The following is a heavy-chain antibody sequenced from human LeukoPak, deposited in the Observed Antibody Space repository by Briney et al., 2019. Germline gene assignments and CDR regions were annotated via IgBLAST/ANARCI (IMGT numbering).Heavy chain of an antibody. CDR1: GFTFSSYS. D-gene: IGHD3-9*01. J-gene: IGHJ5*02. V-gene: IGHV3-48*04. CDR3: ARAELRYFYWFDP. CDR2: ISSSSSTI. Sequence: GGSLRLSCAASGFTFSSYSMNWVRQAPGKGLEGVSYISSSSSTIYYADSVKGRFTISRDNAKNSLYLQMNSLRAEDTAVYYCARAELRYFYWFDPWGQGTLVTVSS.